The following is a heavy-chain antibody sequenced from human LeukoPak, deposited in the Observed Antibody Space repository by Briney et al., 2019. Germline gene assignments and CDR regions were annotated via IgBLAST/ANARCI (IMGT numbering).Heavy chain of an antibody. J-gene: IGHJ4*02. CDR2: ISGSGGST. D-gene: IGHD3-3*02. V-gene: IGHV3-23*01. Sequence: PGGSLRLSCAASGFTFSSYGMSWVRQAPGKGLEWVSAISGSGGSTYYADSVKGRFTISRDNSKNTLYLQMNSLRAEDTAVYYCAKLPFPSTRFDYWGQGTLVTVSS. CDR1: GFTFSSYG. CDR3: AKLPFPSTRFDY.